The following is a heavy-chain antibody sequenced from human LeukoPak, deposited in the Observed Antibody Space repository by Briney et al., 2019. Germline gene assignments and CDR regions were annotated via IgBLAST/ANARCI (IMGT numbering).Heavy chain of an antibody. V-gene: IGHV4-39*01. CDR3: ARQHSAKRNRRITMVRVDY. Sequence: SETLSLTCTVSGGSISSSSYYWGWIRQPPGKGLEWIGSIYYSGSTYYNPSLKSRVTISVDTSKNQFSLKLSSVTAADTAVYYCARQHSAKRNRRITMVRVDYWGQGTLVTVSS. J-gene: IGHJ4*02. CDR2: IYYSGST. CDR1: GGSISSSSYY. D-gene: IGHD3-10*01.